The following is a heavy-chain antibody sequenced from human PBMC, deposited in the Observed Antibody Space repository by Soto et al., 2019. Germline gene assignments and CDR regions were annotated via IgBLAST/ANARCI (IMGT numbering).Heavy chain of an antibody. CDR1: GFTFSIYA. CDR2: ISGSGGST. D-gene: IGHD6-13*01. Sequence: PGESMKISCAASGFTFSIYAMSWVRQAPGKGLEWVSAISGSGGSTYYADSVKGRFTISRDNSKNTLYLQMNSLRAEDTAVYYCAKVRIAAAGPDAFDIWGPGTMVTVSS. V-gene: IGHV3-23*01. CDR3: AKVRIAAAGPDAFDI. J-gene: IGHJ3*02.